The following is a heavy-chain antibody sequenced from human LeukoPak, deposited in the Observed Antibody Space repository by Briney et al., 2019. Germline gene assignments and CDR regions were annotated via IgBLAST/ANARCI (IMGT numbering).Heavy chain of an antibody. Sequence: GGSLRLSCAASGFTFSSYCMSWVRQAPGKGLEWVANIKQDGSEKYYVDSVKGRFTISRDNAKNSLYLQMNSLRAEDTAVYYCARDLVRGVSGTFGGYWGQGTLVTVSS. CDR2: IKQDGSEK. V-gene: IGHV3-7*01. J-gene: IGHJ4*02. CDR1: GFTFSSYC. D-gene: IGHD3-10*01. CDR3: ARDLVRGVSGTFGGY.